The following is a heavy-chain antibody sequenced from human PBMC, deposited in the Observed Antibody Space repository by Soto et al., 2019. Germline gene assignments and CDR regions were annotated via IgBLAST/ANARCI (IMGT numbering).Heavy chain of an antibody. J-gene: IGHJ3*02. D-gene: IGHD3-22*01. CDR2: IYHSGST. V-gene: IGHV4-4*02. CDR1: GGSISSSNW. Sequence: QVQLQESGPGLVKPSGTLSLTCAVSGGSISSSNWWSWVRQPPGKGLEWIGEIYHSGSTNYNPSLKSLVTISVDKSKNQFSLKLSSVTAADTAVYYCARDRYDSSGYVIIDAFDIWGQGTMVTVSS. CDR3: ARDRYDSSGYVIIDAFDI.